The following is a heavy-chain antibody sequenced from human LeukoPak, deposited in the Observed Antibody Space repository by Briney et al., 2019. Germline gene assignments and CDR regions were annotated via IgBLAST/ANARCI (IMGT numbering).Heavy chain of an antibody. CDR1: GSSPNNYA. CDR3: AKAGQRSYAEAFDS. CDR2: IWHDGLNK. J-gene: IGHJ4*02. Sequence: GKSLRLSCAASGSSPNNYAMHWVSQAPGRGLEWVAVIWHDGLNKFYAGFLKGRFTISRDFSKDTVYLQMSGLTVEDTAVYYCAKAGQRSYAEAFDSWGQGTLVAVSS. V-gene: IGHV3-33*06. D-gene: IGHD3-16*01.